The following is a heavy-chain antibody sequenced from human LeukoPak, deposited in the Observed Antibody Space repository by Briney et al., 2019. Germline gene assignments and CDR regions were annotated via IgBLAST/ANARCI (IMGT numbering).Heavy chain of an antibody. CDR2: ISSSGSTI. Sequence: GGSLRLSCAASGFTFSDYYMSWIRQAPGKGLEWVSYISSSGSTIYYADSAKGRFTISRDNAKNSLYLQMNSLRAEDTAVYYCARDKGVDYVESFDIWGQGTMVTVSS. D-gene: IGHD4-17*01. V-gene: IGHV3-11*01. CDR3: ARDKGVDYVESFDI. CDR1: GFTFSDYY. J-gene: IGHJ3*02.